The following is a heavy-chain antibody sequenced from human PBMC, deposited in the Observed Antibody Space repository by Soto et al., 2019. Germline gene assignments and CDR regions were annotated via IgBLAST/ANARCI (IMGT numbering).Heavy chain of an antibody. CDR1: GGSLSSYY. CDR3: AREGYNFGPFDY. D-gene: IGHD5-18*01. CDR2: ISYSGTT. J-gene: IGHJ4*02. V-gene: IGHV4-59*01. Sequence: PSETLSLTSTVSGGSLSSYYWSWIRRPPGMGLEWIASISYSGTTNYNSSLKSRVTISIDTSKNQFSLKFNSVTAADTAVYYCAREGYNFGPFDYWGQGALVTVSS.